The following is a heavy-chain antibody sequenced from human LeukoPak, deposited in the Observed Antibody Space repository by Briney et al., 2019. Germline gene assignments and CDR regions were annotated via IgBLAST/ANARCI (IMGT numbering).Heavy chain of an antibody. CDR1: GFIYSHYG. V-gene: IGHV3-33*06. D-gene: IGHD4-11*01. Sequence: GGSLRLSCEASGFIYSHYGMHWVRQAPGKGLEWVAVIWSDATNQYYSDSVKGRFTISRDNFKRTVSLQMNSLRAEDTAVYYCVKDAQRGFDYSNSLQHWGQGSLVTVSS. CDR2: IWSDATNQ. CDR3: VKDAQRGFDYSNSLQH. J-gene: IGHJ4*02.